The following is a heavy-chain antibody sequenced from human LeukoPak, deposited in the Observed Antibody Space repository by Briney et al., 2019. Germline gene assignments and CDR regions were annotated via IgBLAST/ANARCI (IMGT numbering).Heavy chain of an antibody. CDR1: GFTFRSYS. CDR2: INSDSNYI. D-gene: IGHD3-10*01. Sequence: GGSLRLSCAASGFTFRSYSMKWVRQAPGKGLEWVSSINSDSNYIYYADSVQGRFTISRDNAKNSLYLQMNSLRAEDTAVYYCAVAYYYGSGDAFDIWGQGTKVTVSS. J-gene: IGHJ3*02. CDR3: AVAYYYGSGDAFDI. V-gene: IGHV3-21*01.